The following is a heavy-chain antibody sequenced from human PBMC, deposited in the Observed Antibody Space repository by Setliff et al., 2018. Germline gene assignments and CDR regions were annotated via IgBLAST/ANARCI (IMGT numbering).Heavy chain of an antibody. Sequence: GASVKVSCVASGFRFSSYAMQWVRQAPGKGLEWVSSISSSGGTKYDADSVKGRFTISRDNSKNTLYLQMNSLRAEDTAVYYCGRGSFVGATIGYDYWGQGTLVTVSS. D-gene: IGHD1-26*01. CDR1: GFRFSSYA. J-gene: IGHJ4*02. CDR2: ISSSGGTK. CDR3: GRGSFVGATIGYDY. V-gene: IGHV3-23*01.